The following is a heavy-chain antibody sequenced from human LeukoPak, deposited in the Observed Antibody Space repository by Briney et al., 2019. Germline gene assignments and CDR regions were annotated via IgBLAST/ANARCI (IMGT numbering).Heavy chain of an antibody. V-gene: IGHV4-59*11. J-gene: IGHJ4*02. CDR2: IYYTGST. CDR3: AKEGGPARPGLDS. CDR1: GASMSSHY. Sequence: SETLSLTCTVSGASMSSHYWTWIRQAPGTGLEWIGNIYYTGSTSYNPALESRVTISLDTSNNQFSLKLTSVTAADTAVYYCAKEGGPARPGLDSWGQGTLVTVSS. D-gene: IGHD6-6*01.